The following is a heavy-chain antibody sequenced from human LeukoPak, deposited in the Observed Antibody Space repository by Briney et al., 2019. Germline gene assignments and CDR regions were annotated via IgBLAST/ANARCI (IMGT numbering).Heavy chain of an antibody. CDR1: GYIFSSYA. CDR2: INTGNGNK. J-gene: IGHJ4*02. V-gene: IGHV1-3*04. Sequence: ASVKVSCKASGYIFSSYATHWVRQAPGQRLEWMGWINTGNGNKEYSQKFQDRVTFTRDTSASTAYMELSSLRSEDTAVYYCARRDYDSSGYSRNLDYWGQGTLVTVSS. CDR3: ARRDYDSSGYSRNLDY. D-gene: IGHD3-22*01.